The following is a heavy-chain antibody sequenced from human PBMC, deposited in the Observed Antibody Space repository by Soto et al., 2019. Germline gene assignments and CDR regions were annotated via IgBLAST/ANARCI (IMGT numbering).Heavy chain of an antibody. D-gene: IGHD6-19*01. CDR1: GFSYSTYT. V-gene: IGHV3-30-3*01. Sequence: PGGSLRLSCAASGFSYSTYTMHWVRQAPGKGLEWVAVISYDGNNKFYADSVKGRFTISRDSTKQTLYLQMNSLRPDDTAMYYCARGLYSSGWFLHDYWGQGTLVTVSS. CDR2: ISYDGNNK. CDR3: ARGLYSSGWFLHDY. J-gene: IGHJ4*02.